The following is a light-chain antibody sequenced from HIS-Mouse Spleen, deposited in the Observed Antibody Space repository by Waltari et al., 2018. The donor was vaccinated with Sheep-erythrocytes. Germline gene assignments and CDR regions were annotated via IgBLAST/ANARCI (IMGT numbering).Light chain of an antibody. Sequence: QSALTQPASVSGSPGQSITISCTGTSSDVGGYNYVSWYQQHPGKAPQLMIYDVSKRPSRVPDRFSGSKSGNTASLTISGLQAEDEADYYCCSYAGSYNHVFATGTKVTVL. J-gene: IGLJ1*01. V-gene: IGLV2-11*01. CDR2: DVS. CDR3: CSYAGSYNHV. CDR1: SSDVGGYNY.